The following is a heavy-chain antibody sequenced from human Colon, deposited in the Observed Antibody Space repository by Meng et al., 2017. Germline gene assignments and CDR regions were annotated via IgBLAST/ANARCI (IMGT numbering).Heavy chain of an antibody. Sequence: VQLNQSGPGLTKPSPPLSLTCAMPGDTVSSNSAAWNWIRQSPSRGLEWLGRTYYRSKYYNDYALSVKSRITINPDTSKNQFSLQLNSVTPEDTAIYYCARDWGDVRGGFDFWGQGTLVTVSS. J-gene: IGHJ4*02. CDR3: ARDWGDVRGGFDF. CDR2: TYYRSKYYN. V-gene: IGHV6-1*01. D-gene: IGHD3-10*02. CDR1: GDTVSSNSAA.